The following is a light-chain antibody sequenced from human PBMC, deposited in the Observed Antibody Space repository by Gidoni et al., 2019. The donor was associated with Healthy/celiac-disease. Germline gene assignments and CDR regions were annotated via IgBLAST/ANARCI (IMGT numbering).Light chain of an antibody. V-gene: IGKV3-20*01. CDR3: QQYGSSPPYT. Sequence: ILLTHSPDTLSVSPGERATLSCRASQSVSSSYLAWYQQKSGQAPRLLIYGASSRATGIPDRFSGSGSGTDFTLTISRLEPEDFAVYYCQQYGSSPPYTFGQGTKLEIK. J-gene: IGKJ2*01. CDR1: QSVSSSY. CDR2: GAS.